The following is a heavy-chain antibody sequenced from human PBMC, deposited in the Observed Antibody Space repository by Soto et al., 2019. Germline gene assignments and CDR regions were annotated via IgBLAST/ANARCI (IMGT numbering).Heavy chain of an antibody. CDR1: GFTFSSYA. D-gene: IGHD3-10*01. Sequence: PGGSLRLSCAASGFTFSSYAMSWVRQAPGKGLERVSVISGSGGSTYYAESVKGRFTISRDNSKNTLYLQMNSLRAEDTVVYYCAKSTGQPKVPRFDYWGQGTLVTVSS. CDR2: ISGSGGST. CDR3: AKSTGQPKVPRFDY. V-gene: IGHV3-23*01. J-gene: IGHJ4*02.